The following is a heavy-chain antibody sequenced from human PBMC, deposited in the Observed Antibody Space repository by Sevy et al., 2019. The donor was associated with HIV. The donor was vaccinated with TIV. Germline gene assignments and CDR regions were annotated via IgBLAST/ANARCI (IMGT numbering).Heavy chain of an antibody. CDR3: ARWHTPYCGGDCYSWP. V-gene: IGHV3-11*01. J-gene: IGHJ5*02. D-gene: IGHD2-21*02. Sequence: GGSLRLSCAASGFTFIDYYMTWIRQAPGKGLEWFSYISGSGSTVYYVDSVKGRFTISRDNAKNSLYLQMNSLRAEDTAVYYCARWHTPYCGGDCYSWPWGQGTLVTVSS. CDR1: GFTFIDYY. CDR2: ISGSGSTV.